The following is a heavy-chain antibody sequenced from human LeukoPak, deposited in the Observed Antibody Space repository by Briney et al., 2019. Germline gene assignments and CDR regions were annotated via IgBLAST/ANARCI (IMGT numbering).Heavy chain of an antibody. CDR1: GGSVSSGGYY. J-gene: IGHJ4*02. CDR2: INHSGST. CDR3: ARSYLGGWYYFDY. Sequence: PSETLSLTCNVSGGSVSSGGYYWSWIRQPPGKGLEWIGEINHSGSTNYNPSLKSRVTISVDTSKNQFSLKLSSVTAADTAVYYCARSYLGGWYYFDYWGQGTLVTVSS. V-gene: IGHV4-61*08. D-gene: IGHD6-19*01.